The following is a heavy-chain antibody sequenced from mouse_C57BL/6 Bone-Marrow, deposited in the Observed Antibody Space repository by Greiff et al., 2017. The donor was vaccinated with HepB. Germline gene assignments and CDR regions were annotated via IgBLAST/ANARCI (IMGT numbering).Heavy chain of an antibody. CDR3: ARAYYSNRYYYAMDY. CDR2: ISSGGSYT. Sequence: EVNLVESGGDLVKPGGSLKLSCAASGFTFSSYGMSWVRQTPDKRLEWVATISSGGSYTYYPDSVKGRFTISRDNAKNTLYLQMSSLKSEDTAMYYCARAYYSNRYYYAMDYWGQGTSVTVSS. D-gene: IGHD2-5*01. J-gene: IGHJ4*01. V-gene: IGHV5-6*01. CDR1: GFTFSSYG.